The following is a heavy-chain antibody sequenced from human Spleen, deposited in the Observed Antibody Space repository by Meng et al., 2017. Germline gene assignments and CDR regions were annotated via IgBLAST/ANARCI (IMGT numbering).Heavy chain of an antibody. V-gene: IGHV4-39*07. Sequence: SETLSFTCTVSGGSISSSSYYWGWIRQPPGKGLEWIGSIYYSGSTNYNPSLKSRVTISVDTSKNQFSLKLSSVTAADTAVYYCAREGHTTVIDYYYYGMDVWGQGTTVTGAS. D-gene: IGHD4-17*01. CDR1: GGSISSSSYY. J-gene: IGHJ6*02. CDR3: AREGHTTVIDYYYYGMDV. CDR2: IYYSGST.